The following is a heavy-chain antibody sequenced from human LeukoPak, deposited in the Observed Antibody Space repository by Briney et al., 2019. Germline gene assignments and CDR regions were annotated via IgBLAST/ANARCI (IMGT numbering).Heavy chain of an antibody. CDR3: ARDGAAAGDI. CDR2: IIGSGGST. Sequence: GGSLTLSCAASGFTFDDYGMSWVRQAPGKGVVWVSCIIGSGGSTVYAVSVKGLFTITRDNAKTSLYLQMNSLRAEDTALYYCARDGAAAGDIWSQGTLVTVSS. CDR1: GFTFDDYG. J-gene: IGHJ4*02. V-gene: IGHV3-20*04. D-gene: IGHD6-13*01.